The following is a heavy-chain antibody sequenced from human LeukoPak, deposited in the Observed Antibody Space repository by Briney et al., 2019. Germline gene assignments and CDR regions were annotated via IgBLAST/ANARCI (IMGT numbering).Heavy chain of an antibody. CDR3: ARPYSSSWYGRWFDP. CDR1: GFTFSSYS. J-gene: IGHJ5*02. CDR2: ISSSSSTI. Sequence: SGGSLRLSCAASGFTFSSYSMNWVRQAPGKGLEWVSYISSSSSTIYYADSVEGRFTISRDNAKNSLYLQMNSLRAEDTAVYYCARPYSSSWYGRWFDPWGQGTLVTVSS. D-gene: IGHD6-13*01. V-gene: IGHV3-48*01.